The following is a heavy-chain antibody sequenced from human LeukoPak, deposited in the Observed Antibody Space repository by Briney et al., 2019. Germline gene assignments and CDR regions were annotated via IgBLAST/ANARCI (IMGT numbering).Heavy chain of an antibody. Sequence: QPGGSLRLSCAASGFTFSSYEMNWVRQAPGKGLEWVSYISSSGSTIYYADSVKGRFTISRDNAKNSLYLQMNNLRAEDTAVYYCARGPTDFYYFDYWGQGTLVTVSS. D-gene: IGHD3-3*01. CDR3: ARGPTDFYYFDY. CDR1: GFTFSSYE. V-gene: IGHV3-48*03. J-gene: IGHJ4*02. CDR2: ISSSGSTI.